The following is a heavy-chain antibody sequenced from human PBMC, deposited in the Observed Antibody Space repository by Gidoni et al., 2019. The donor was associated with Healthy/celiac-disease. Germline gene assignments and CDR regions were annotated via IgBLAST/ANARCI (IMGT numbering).Heavy chain of an antibody. Sequence: QVQLQESGPGLVKPSQTLSLPCPVSGGSISSGSYYWRWIRQPAGKGLEWIGRIYTSGSTNYNPSLKSRVTISVDTSKNKFSLKLSSVTAADTAVYYCARGRQKADCSGGSCYASADDYWGQGTLVTVSS. CDR3: ARGRQKADCSGGSCYASADDY. V-gene: IGHV4-61*02. J-gene: IGHJ4*02. CDR2: IYTSGST. D-gene: IGHD2-15*01. CDR1: GGSISSGSYY.